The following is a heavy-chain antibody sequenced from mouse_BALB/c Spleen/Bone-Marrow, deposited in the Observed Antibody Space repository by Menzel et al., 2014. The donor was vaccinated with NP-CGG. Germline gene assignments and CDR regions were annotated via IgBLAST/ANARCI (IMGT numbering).Heavy chain of an antibody. J-gene: IGHJ4*01. V-gene: IGHV1-14*01. Sequence: VQLQQSGPELVKPGASVKMSCKASGYTFTGYVMHWVKQKPGQGLEWIGYINPYSDGTKYNEKFKGKDTLTSDKSSSTAYMELSSLCYESSAVYYCVREGGVRRGDSYVMDSWGQGPSVTVSS. CDR1: GYTFTGYV. CDR2: INPYSDGT. D-gene: IGHD2-5*01. CDR3: VREGGVRRGDSYVMDS.